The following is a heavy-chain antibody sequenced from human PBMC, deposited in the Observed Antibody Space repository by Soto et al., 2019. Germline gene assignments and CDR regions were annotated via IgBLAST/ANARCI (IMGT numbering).Heavy chain of an antibody. Sequence: QVQLVQSGAEVKKPGSSVKVSCKASGGIFSTYAISWLRQAPGQGLEWMGGIIPIFGTPNYAQRFQGRVTITADESTTTSYMELSRLKCEDTAVYYCARDRYDYGSGNYYNRIDFWGHGTLVTVSS. D-gene: IGHD3-10*01. CDR1: GGIFSTYA. CDR3: ARDRYDYGSGNYYNRIDF. J-gene: IGHJ4*01. CDR2: IIPIFGTP. V-gene: IGHV1-69*01.